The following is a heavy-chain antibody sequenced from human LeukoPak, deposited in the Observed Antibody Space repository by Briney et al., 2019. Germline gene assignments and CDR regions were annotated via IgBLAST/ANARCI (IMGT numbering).Heavy chain of an antibody. CDR2: VDGSGCST. J-gene: IGHJ5*02. D-gene: IGHD1-26*01. V-gene: IGHV3-23*01. CDR3: AKAPCVGRSDSWFDP. Sequence: GGPLRLSCAASGFIFSSYAMSLVRQAPGKGLEWVSDVDGSGCSTYYADSVEGRFPISRDNSKNTLYLQMNGLRAEDTAVYYCAKAPCVGRSDSWFDPWGQGTLVSVSS. CDR1: GFIFSSYA.